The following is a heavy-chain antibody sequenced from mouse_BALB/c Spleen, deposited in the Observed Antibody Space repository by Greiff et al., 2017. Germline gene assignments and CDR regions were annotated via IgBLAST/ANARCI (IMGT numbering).Heavy chain of an antibody. CDR2: IRYDGSN. CDR1: GYSITSGYY. V-gene: IGHV3-6*02. D-gene: IGHD2-4*01. Sequence: VQLKESGPGLVKPSQSLSLSCSVTGYSITSGYYWCWIRQFPGNQVECMGYIRYDGSNNYNPSLKNRISITRDTSKNPFFLKLNSVTTEDTATYYCAREGDYDEAWFAYWGQGTLVTVSA. J-gene: IGHJ3*01. CDR3: AREGDYDEAWFAY.